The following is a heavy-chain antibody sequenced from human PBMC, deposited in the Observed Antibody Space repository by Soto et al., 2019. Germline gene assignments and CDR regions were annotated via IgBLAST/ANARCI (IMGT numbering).Heavy chain of an antibody. CDR2: ISYDGNIK. J-gene: IGHJ6*02. CDR3: ARAGYCSGGRCYSPYYYYYGMDV. V-gene: IGHV3-30-3*01. D-gene: IGHD2-15*01. Sequence: QTVGSLRLSCGASAFSFSHYAMHWVRQAPGKGLECVAVISYDGNIKRYADSVKGRFTISRDNSENTLYLQMNSLSPEDTAVYYCARAGYCSGGRCYSPYYYYYGMDVWGQGTTVTVSS. CDR1: AFSFSHYA.